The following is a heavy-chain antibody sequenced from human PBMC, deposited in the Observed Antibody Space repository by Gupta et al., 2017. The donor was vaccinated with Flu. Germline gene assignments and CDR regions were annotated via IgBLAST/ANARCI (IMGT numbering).Heavy chain of an antibody. CDR1: GGSSSGYY. V-gene: IGHV4-34*01. J-gene: IGHJ5*02. Sequence: QVQLQQWGAGLLKPSETLSLTCAVYGGSSSGYYWSWIRQPPGKGLEWIGEINHSGSTNYNPSLKSRVTISVDTSKNQFSLKLSSVTAADTAVYYCARLLIAARHWFDPWGQGTLVTVSS. CDR3: ARLLIAARHWFDP. CDR2: INHSGST. D-gene: IGHD6-6*01.